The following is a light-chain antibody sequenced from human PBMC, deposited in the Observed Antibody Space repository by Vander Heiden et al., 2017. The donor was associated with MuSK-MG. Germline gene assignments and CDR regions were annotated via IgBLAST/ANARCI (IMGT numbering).Light chain of an antibody. J-gene: IGKJ2*01. Sequence: DVVMTQSPPSLPATLGQPASISCWSSESLALKNGNTYLNWFHQRPGQSPRRLIYKVSRRDSGVPDRFSGSGSGTDFTLKISRVEAEDVGLYYCMQASHWPYSFGQGTNLDIK. CDR3: MQASHWPYS. V-gene: IGKV2-30*02. CDR1: ESLALKNGNTY. CDR2: KVS.